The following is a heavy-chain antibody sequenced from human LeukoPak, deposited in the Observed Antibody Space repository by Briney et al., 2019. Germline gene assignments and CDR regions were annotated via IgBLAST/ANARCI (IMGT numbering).Heavy chain of an antibody. D-gene: IGHD3-22*01. Sequence: VGSLRLSCATSGFTFSAYSMNWVRQAPGKGLAWVSSISDSSIYINYAGSVSGRFTIASDNAKNSLYLKMNSLRAEDTAVYYCARALYDSSGYYFDYWGQGTLVTVSS. CDR2: ISDSSIYI. CDR3: ARALYDSSGYYFDY. CDR1: GFTFSAYS. J-gene: IGHJ4*02. V-gene: IGHV3-21*01.